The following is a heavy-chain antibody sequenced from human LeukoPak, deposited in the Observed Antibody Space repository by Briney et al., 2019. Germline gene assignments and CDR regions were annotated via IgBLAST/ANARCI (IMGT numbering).Heavy chain of an antibody. D-gene: IGHD6-13*01. J-gene: IGHJ4*02. CDR1: GGSISSSSYY. CDR3: ARGALSSSWSLYRAEKFDY. V-gene: IGHV4-39*07. Sequence: PSETRSLTCTVSGGSISSSSYYWGWIRQPPGKGLEWIGEINHSGSTNYNPSLKSRVTISVDTSKNQFSLKLSSVTAADTAVYYCARGALSSSWSLYRAEKFDYWGQGTLVTVSS. CDR2: INHSGST.